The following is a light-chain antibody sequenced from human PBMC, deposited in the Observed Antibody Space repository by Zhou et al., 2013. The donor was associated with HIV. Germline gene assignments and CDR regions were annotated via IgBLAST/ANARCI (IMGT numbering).Light chain of an antibody. CDR1: QSVSSY. V-gene: IGKV3-11*01. CDR3: QQRSNWLT. Sequence: PGERATLSCRASQSVSSYLAWYQQKPGQAPRLLIYDASNRATGIPARFSGSGPGTDFTLTISSLEPEDSAVYYCQQRSNWLTFGGGTKVEIK. J-gene: IGKJ4*01. CDR2: DAS.